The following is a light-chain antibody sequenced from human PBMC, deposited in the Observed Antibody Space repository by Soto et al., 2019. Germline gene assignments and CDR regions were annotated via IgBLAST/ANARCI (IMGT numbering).Light chain of an antibody. CDR3: ASWDVSLDAWV. CDR2: NDS. V-gene: IGLV1-44*01. CDR1: SSNIGSKI. Sequence: QPVLIQPPSASGTPGQRVTISCSGSSSNIGSKIVNWFKQVPGKAPRLVIYNDSQRPSGVPDRFSGSRSGTSASLAISRLQSDDEGDFYCASWDVSLDAWVFGGGTKLTVL. J-gene: IGLJ3*02.